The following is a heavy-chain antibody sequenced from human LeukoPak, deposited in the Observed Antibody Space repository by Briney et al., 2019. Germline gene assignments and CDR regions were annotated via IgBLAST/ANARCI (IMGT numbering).Heavy chain of an antibody. CDR2: LIPIFGTA. CDR3: ARVTYYYDSSGYWNY. J-gene: IGHJ4*02. D-gene: IGHD3-22*01. Sequence: SVKVSCKASGGTFSTYPINWVRQAPGQGLEWMGGLIPIFGTANYAQKFQGRVTITADKSTSTAYMELSRLRSDDTAVYYCARVTYYYDSSGYWNYWGQGTLVTVSS. CDR1: GGTFSTYP. V-gene: IGHV1-69*06.